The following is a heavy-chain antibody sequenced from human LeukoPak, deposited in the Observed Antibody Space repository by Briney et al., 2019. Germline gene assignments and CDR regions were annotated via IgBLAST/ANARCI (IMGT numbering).Heavy chain of an antibody. CDR3: ARRSSGGWRYFDF. Sequence: PSETLSLTCTVSGGSISSYYCSWIRQSPGKGLEWIGYIYYTGTNNYNPSLKSRVTLSVDTSKNQFSLKVNSVTAAHTAVYYCARRSSGGWRYFDFWGRGTLV. CDR2: IYYTGTN. D-gene: IGHD6-19*01. V-gene: IGHV4-59*08. J-gene: IGHJ4*02. CDR1: GGSISSYY.